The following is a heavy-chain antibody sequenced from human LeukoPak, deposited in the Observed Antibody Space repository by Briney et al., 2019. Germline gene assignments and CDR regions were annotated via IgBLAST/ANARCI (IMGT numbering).Heavy chain of an antibody. CDR3: SRESGPFCPFGY. D-gene: IGHD1-26*01. Sequence: SETLSLTCGVSGGSISGTNWWSWVRQPPGQGLEWIGEISLAGQTNYNPSLNGRVTMSLDKSSNQLSLHLTSVTAADTATYFCSRESGPFCPFGYWGQGTLVIVPS. CDR1: GGSISGTNW. J-gene: IGHJ4*02. CDR2: ISLAGQT. V-gene: IGHV4/OR15-8*02.